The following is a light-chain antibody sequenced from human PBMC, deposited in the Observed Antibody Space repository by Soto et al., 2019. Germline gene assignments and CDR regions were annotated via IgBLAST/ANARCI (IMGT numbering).Light chain of an antibody. Sequence: EIVLTQSPGTLSLSPGERATLSCRASHSFTSNYLAWYQQKPGQAPRLLLFGASIRDTGIPDRFSGSGSGTDFTLTIRRLESEDFAVYYCQQYGSSPGTFGQGTKVDIK. CDR2: GAS. CDR1: HSFTSNY. V-gene: IGKV3-20*01. CDR3: QQYGSSPGT. J-gene: IGKJ1*01.